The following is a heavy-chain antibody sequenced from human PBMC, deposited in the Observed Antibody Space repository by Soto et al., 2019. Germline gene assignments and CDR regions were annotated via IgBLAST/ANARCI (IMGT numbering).Heavy chain of an antibody. V-gene: IGHV3-7*01. CDR3: ATVALIDGSSSYRPFDC. CDR1: GMRFSSYW. D-gene: IGHD6-13*01. J-gene: IGHJ4*02. CDR2: IKQDGSEK. Sequence: GSLRLSCAASGMRFSSYWMSWVRQAPGKGLEWVANIKQDGSEKNHVDSVKGRFTISRDDAENSLYLQMNNLRAEDTAVYYCATVALIDGSSSYRPFDCWGQGTLVTVSS.